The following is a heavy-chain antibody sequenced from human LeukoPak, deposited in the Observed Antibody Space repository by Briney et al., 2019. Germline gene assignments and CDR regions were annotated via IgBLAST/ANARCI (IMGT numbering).Heavy chain of an antibody. CDR3: ARGLFPPWWELLTPSDGYYFDY. CDR1: GFTFSSYW. Sequence: GGSLLLSCAASGFTFSSYWMSWVRQAPGKGLEWVANIKQDGSEKYYVDSVKGRFTISRDNAKNSLYLQMNSLRAEDTAVYYCARGLFPPWWELLTPSDGYYFDYWGQGTLVTVS. CDR2: IKQDGSEK. J-gene: IGHJ4*02. V-gene: IGHV3-7*01. D-gene: IGHD1-26*01.